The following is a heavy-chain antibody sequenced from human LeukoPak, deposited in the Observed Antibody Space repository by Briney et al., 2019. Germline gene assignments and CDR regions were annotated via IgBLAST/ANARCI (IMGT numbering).Heavy chain of an antibody. D-gene: IGHD6-19*01. CDR3: VVLGDSSGWYNDY. J-gene: IGHJ4*02. CDR1: GFTFSSYA. V-gene: IGHV3-23*01. Sequence: QPGGSLRLSCAASGFTFSSYAMSWVRQAPGKGLEWVSSISSSGGSTYYGDSVKGRFTISRGNSKDTLYLQMNSLRAEDTALYYCVVLGDSSGWYNDYWGQGTLVTVSS. CDR2: ISSSGGST.